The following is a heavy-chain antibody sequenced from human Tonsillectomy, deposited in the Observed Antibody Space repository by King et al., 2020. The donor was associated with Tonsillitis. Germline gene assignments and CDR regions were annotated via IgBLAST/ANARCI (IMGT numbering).Heavy chain of an antibody. CDR3: ARARRGRSFGY. V-gene: IGHV4-59*01. D-gene: IGHD3-10*01. CDR1: GGSISSYY. CDR2: NYYSGST. Sequence: VQLQESGPGLVKPSETLSLTCTVSGGSISSYYWSWFRQPPGKGLEWIGYNYYSGSTNYNPSLKSRVTISVDTSKNEFSLKLSLVTAADTAVYYCARARRGRSFGYWGQGTLVTVSS. J-gene: IGHJ4*02.